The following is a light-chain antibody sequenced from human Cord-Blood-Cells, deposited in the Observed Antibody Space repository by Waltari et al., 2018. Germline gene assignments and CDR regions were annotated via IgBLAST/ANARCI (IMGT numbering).Light chain of an antibody. CDR2: GAS. J-gene: IGKJ3*01. CDR1: QSVSSN. CDR3: QQYNNWPPFT. Sequence: EIVMTQSPATLSVSPGERATLSCRASQSVSSNLAWYQQKPGQAPRLLIYGASTRTTGIPARCSGSESRTEVTLTISSLQSEDFAGYYCQQYNNWPPFTFGPGTKVDIK. V-gene: IGKV3-15*01.